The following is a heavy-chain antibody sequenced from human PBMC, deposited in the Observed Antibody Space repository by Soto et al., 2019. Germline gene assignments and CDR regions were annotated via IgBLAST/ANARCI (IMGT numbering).Heavy chain of an antibody. CDR2: TYYRSKWYN. CDR3: ARGVIVGATGNYYYGMDV. J-gene: IGHJ6*02. Sequence: SQTLSLTCAISGDSVSSNSAAWNWIRQSPSRGLEWLGRTYYRSKWYNDYAVSVKSRITINPDTSKNQFSLQLNSVTPEDTAVYYCARGVIVGATGNYYYGMDVWGQGTTVTVSS. D-gene: IGHD1-26*01. CDR1: GDSVSSNSAA. V-gene: IGHV6-1*01.